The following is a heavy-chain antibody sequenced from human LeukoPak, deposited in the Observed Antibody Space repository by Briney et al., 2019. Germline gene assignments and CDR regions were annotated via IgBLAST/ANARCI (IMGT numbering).Heavy chain of an antibody. CDR3: ARDRRPNCSGGSCYSPYYYYGMDV. CDR1: GGSISSSNW. D-gene: IGHD2-15*01. V-gene: IGHV4-4*02. J-gene: IGHJ6*02. Sequence: SETLSLTCAVSGGSISSSNWWSWVRPPPGKGLEWIGEIYRSGSTNYNPSLKSRVTISVDKSKNQFSLKLSSATAADTAVYYCARDRRPNCSGGSCYSPYYYYGMDVWGQGTTVTVSS. CDR2: IYRSGST.